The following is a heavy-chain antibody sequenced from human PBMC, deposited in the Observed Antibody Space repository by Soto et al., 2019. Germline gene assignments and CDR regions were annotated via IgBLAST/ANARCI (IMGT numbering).Heavy chain of an antibody. V-gene: IGHV3-23*01. Sequence: GGFLRLSCAASGFTFSSYAMSWVRQAPGKGLEWVSAISGSGGSTYYADSVKGRFTISRDNSKNTLYLQMNSLRAEDTAVYYCAKDLVHSWAYCGGDCYYDYWGQGTLVTVSS. CDR3: AKDLVHSWAYCGGDCYYDY. D-gene: IGHD2-21*02. CDR1: GFTFSSYA. CDR2: ISGSGGST. J-gene: IGHJ4*02.